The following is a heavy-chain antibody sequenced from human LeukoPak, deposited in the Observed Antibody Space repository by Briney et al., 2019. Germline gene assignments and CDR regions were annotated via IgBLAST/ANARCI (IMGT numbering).Heavy chain of an antibody. D-gene: IGHD3-16*01. J-gene: IGHJ6*03. V-gene: IGHV3-48*01. CDR2: ITSSSSTI. CDR3: ARGGLTDYYFYYFDV. CDR1: GFTFSSYS. Sequence: PGGSLRLSCAASGFTFSSYSINWVRQAPGKGLEWVSYITSSSSTIYYADSVKGRFTISRDNAKNSLYLQMSSLRVEDRAVYFCARGGLTDYYFYYFDVWGKGTTVTVSS.